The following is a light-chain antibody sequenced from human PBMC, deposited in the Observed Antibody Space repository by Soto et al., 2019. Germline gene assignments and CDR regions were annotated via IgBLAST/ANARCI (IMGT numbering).Light chain of an antibody. CDR1: SSDVGSYNR. J-gene: IGLJ1*01. Sequence: QSVLTQPPSVSGSPGQSVAISCIGDSSDVGSYNRVSWYQQSPGTAPKLIIYEVTTRPSGVPDRFSGSKSGNTASLTISGLQAEDEADYYCNAYTISGTYVFGTGTKVPV. CDR3: NAYTISGTYV. CDR2: EVT. V-gene: IGLV2-18*02.